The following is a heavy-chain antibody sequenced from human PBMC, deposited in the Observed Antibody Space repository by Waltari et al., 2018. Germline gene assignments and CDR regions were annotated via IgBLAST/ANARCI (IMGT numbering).Heavy chain of an antibody. D-gene: IGHD1-26*01. CDR1: GFTFSSYG. CDR3: AKRGVGAIDY. V-gene: IGHV3-30*02. CDR2: IRYDGSNK. J-gene: IGHJ4*02. Sequence: QVQLVESGGGVVQPGGSLRLSCAASGFTFSSYGMHWVRQAPGKGLDWVAFIRYDGSNKYYADSVKGRFTISRDNSKNTLYLQMNSLRAEDTAVYYCAKRGVGAIDYWGQGTLVTVSS.